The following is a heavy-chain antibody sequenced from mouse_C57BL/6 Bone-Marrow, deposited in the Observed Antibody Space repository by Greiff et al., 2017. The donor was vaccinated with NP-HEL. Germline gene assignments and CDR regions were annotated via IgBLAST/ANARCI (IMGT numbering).Heavy chain of an antibody. Sequence: EVKLEESGGGLVQPGGSLKLSCAASGFTFSDYGMAWVRQAPRKGPEWVAFISNLAYSIYYADTVTGRFTISRENAKNTLYLEMSSLRSEDTAMYYCASQTAQALAYWGQGTLVTVSA. J-gene: IGHJ3*01. V-gene: IGHV5-15*04. D-gene: IGHD3-2*02. CDR2: ISNLAYSI. CDR3: ASQTAQALAY. CDR1: GFTFSDYG.